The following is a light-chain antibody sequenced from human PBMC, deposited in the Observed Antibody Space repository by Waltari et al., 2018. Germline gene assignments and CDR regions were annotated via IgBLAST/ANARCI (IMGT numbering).Light chain of an antibody. CDR1: SLRLFS. CDR2: NYN. CDR3: HSRDTTDNHL. J-gene: IGLJ2*01. Sequence: SSELTQDPAVSVALGQTVRITCQGHSLRLFSSTWYQQKPAQAPILVIYNYNNRPSGIPDRFSGSSSGNTASLTITATQAEDEADYYCHSRDTTDNHLFGGGTKLTVL. V-gene: IGLV3-19*01.